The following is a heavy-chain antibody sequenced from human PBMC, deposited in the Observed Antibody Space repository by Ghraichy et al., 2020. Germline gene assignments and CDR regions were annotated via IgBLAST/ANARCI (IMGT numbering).Heavy chain of an antibody. CDR1: GYTFTSYG. J-gene: IGHJ6*02. V-gene: IGHV1-18*01. CDR3: ARDALLYREDTAMAKHYGMDV. Sequence: ASVKVSCKASGYTFTSYGISWVRQAPGQGLEWMGWISAYNGNTNYAQKLQGRVTMTTDTSTSTAYMELRSLRSDDTAVYYCARDALLYREDTAMAKHYGMDVWGQGTTVTVSS. D-gene: IGHD5-18*01. CDR2: ISAYNGNT.